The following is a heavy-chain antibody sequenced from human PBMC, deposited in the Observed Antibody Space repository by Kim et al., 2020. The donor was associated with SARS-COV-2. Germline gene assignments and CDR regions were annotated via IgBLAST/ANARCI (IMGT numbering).Heavy chain of an antibody. D-gene: IGHD1-26*01. Sequence: GGSLRLSCAASGFTFSGYWMSWVRQAPGKGLEWVANIKEDGSEKYYVDSVKGRFTISRDNAKNSLFLQMNSLRAEDTAVYYCARGRGANWGQGTLVTVSS. CDR2: IKEDGSEK. CDR1: GFTFSGYW. CDR3: ARGRGAN. V-gene: IGHV3-7*04. J-gene: IGHJ4*02.